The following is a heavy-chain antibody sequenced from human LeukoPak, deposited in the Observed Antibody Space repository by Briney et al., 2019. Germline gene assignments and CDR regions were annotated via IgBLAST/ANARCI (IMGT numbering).Heavy chain of an antibody. D-gene: IGHD7-27*01. Sequence: SETLSLTCTASGGSVTDYYWSWIRQSPGKGLEWIGFIYYTGTSYNPSLKSRVTISADTSKNQFSLKLISVTAADTAVYYCASRKLGNDYWGQGTLVTVSS. V-gene: IGHV4-59*02. J-gene: IGHJ4*02. CDR3: ASRKLGNDY. CDR2: IYYTGT. CDR1: GGSVTDYY.